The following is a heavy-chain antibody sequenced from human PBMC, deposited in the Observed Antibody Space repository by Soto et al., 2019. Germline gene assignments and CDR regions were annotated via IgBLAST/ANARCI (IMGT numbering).Heavy chain of an antibody. CDR2: IYPSGSS. CDR1: VGSISRGGHY. Sequence: TLSLTCTVSVGSISRGGHYWNWIRQRPGKGLEWIGYIYPSGSSYYKPSLRNRVSISVDTSKNQVSLQLTSVIAADTAVYYCARSLTQAAFDSWGQGALVTVSS. J-gene: IGHJ4*02. V-gene: IGHV4-31*03. D-gene: IGHD6-25*01. CDR3: ARSLTQAAFDS.